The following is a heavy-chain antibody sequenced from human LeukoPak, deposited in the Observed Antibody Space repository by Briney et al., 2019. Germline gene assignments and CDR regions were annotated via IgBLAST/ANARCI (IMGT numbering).Heavy chain of an antibody. CDR3: ARQGYDSSGPGNY. CDR2: IYPGDSDT. J-gene: IGHJ4*02. Sequence: GESLKISCKGSGYIFTSYWIGWVRQMPGKGLEWMGSIYPGDSDTRYSPSFQGQVTISADKSISPAYLQWSSLKASDTAMYYRARQGYDSSGPGNYWGQGTLVSVSS. CDR1: GYIFTSYW. V-gene: IGHV5-51*01. D-gene: IGHD3-22*01.